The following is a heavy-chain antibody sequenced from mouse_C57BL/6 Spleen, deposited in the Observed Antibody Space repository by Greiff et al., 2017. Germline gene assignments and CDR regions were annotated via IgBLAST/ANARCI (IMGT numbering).Heavy chain of an antibody. D-gene: IGHD3-1*01. Sequence: EVKLMESGGGLVQPGGSMKLSCVASGFTFSNYWMNWVRQSPETGLEWVAQIRLKSDNYATHYAESVKGRFTISRDDSKSSVYLQMNNLRAEDTGIYYCAGGYPFFAYWGQGTLVTVSA. V-gene: IGHV6-3*01. CDR2: IRLKSDNYAT. CDR3: AGGYPFFAY. CDR1: GFTFSNYW. J-gene: IGHJ3*01.